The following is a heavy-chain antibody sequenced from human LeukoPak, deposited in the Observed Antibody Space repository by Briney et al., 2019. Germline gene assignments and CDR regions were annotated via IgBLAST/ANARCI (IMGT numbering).Heavy chain of an antibody. CDR1: RFTFSSYW. Sequence: GGSLRLSCAASRFTFSSYWMSWVRQAPGKGLEWVANIKQDGSEKYYVDSVKGRFTISRDNAKNSVYLQTNSLRAEDAAVYYCATSRTFDYWGQGTLVTVSS. CDR3: ATSRTFDY. J-gene: IGHJ4*02. CDR2: IKQDGSEK. V-gene: IGHV3-7*03.